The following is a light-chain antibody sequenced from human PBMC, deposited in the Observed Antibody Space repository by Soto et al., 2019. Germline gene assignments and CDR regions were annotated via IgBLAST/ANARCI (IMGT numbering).Light chain of an antibody. Sequence: DIQMTQAPSSVSASVGDRVTITCRASQDINNRVAWFQQRPGRAPKYLIQAASILQSGFPSRFSATGSGTDFTLTNDSLQPEYFATYYCLQVNNFPRTFGQGTKLEIK. V-gene: IGKV1-12*01. CDR2: AAS. CDR1: QDINNR. J-gene: IGKJ1*01. CDR3: LQVNNFPRT.